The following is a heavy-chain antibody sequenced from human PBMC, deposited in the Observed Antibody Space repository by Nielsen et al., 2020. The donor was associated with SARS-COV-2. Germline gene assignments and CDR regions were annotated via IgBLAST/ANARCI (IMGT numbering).Heavy chain of an antibody. D-gene: IGHD2-2*01. V-gene: IGHV4-39*07. CDR1: GGSISSRSYY. CDR2: SYYSGSV. J-gene: IGHJ4*02. CDR3: VRREYEIDF. Sequence: SETLSLTCTVSGGSISSRSYYWGWIRQPPGKGLEWIGSSYYSGSVFYNPSLKSRVTISVDTSKNQFSLKLNSVTAADTAVYYCVRREYEIDFWGRGTLVTVSS.